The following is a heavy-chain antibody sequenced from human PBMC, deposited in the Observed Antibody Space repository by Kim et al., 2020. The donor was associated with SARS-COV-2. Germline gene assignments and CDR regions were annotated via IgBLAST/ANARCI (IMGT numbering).Heavy chain of an antibody. J-gene: IGHJ4*02. CDR2: NK. Sequence: NKYYADSVKGRFTISRDNSRNRVDPQLNTLRAEDTAVYYCARGGEQLVSWGQGTLVTVSS. CDR3: ARGGEQLVS. D-gene: IGHD6-6*01. V-gene: IGHV3-33*01.